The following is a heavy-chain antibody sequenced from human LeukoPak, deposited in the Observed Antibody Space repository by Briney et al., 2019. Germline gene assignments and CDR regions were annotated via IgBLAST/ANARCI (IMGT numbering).Heavy chain of an antibody. V-gene: IGHV3-53*01. D-gene: IGHD6-19*01. J-gene: IGHJ4*02. CDR1: GFTVSSNF. Sequence: GGSLRLSSAASGFTVSSNFMSWVRQAPGKGLEWVSVIDSGGSTYYADSVKGRFTISRDNSKSMLYLQLISLRAEDTAVYYCARDRGSGWYGDFCYWGQGTLVTVSS. CDR2: IDSGGST. CDR3: ARDRGSGWYGDFCY.